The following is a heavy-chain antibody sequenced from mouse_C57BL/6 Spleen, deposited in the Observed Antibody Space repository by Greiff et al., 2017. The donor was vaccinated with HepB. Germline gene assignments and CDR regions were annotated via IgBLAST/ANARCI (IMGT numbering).Heavy chain of an antibody. CDR2: INHNNGGT. D-gene: IGHD2-4*01. Sequence: VQLQQSGPELVKPGASVKMSCKASGYTFTDYNMHWVKQSHGKSLEWIGYINHNNGGTSYNQKFKGKATLTVNKSSSTAYMELRSLTSEDSAVYYCARGGISYRYFDVWGTGTTVTVSS. CDR1: GYTFTDYN. J-gene: IGHJ1*03. V-gene: IGHV1-22*01. CDR3: ARGGISYRYFDV.